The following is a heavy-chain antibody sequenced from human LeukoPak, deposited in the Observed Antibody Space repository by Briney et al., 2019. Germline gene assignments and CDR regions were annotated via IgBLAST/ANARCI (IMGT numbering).Heavy chain of an antibody. Sequence: SKTLSLTCTVSGGSISSYYWSWIRQPPGKGLEWIGYIYYSGSTNYNPSLKSRVTISVDTSKNQFSLKLSSVTAADTAVYYCATWRRRMDYWGQGTLVTVSS. D-gene: IGHD1-14*01. J-gene: IGHJ4*02. CDR1: GGSISSYY. CDR2: IYYSGST. CDR3: ATWRRRMDY. V-gene: IGHV4-59*01.